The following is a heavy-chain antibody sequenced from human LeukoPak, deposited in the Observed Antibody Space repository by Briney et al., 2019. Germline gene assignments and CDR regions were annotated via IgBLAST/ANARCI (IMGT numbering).Heavy chain of an antibody. CDR2: IKQDGSEE. Sequence: PGGSLRLSCAASGFTFSSYWMSWVRQAPGKGLEWVANIKQDGSEEYYVDSVKGRFTISRDNAKNSLYLQMNSLRAEDTAVYYCARGKNSSWYRYYYYYGMDVWGKGTTVTVSS. CDR3: ARGKNSSWYRYYYYYGMDV. CDR1: GFTFSSYW. D-gene: IGHD6-13*01. J-gene: IGHJ6*04. V-gene: IGHV3-7*03.